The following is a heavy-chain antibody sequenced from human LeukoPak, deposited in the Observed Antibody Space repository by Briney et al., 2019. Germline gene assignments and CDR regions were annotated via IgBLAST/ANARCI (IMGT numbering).Heavy chain of an antibody. CDR2: IYTSGST. J-gene: IGHJ4*02. CDR1: GGSISSYY. Sequence: SETLSLTCTVSGGSISSYYWSWIRQPAGKGLEWIGRIYTSGSTNYNPSLKSRVTISVDTSKNQFSLKLSSVAAADTAVYYCAREPYYDFWSGYLEWYFDYWGQGTLVTVSS. CDR3: AREPYYDFWSGYLEWYFDY. D-gene: IGHD3-3*01. V-gene: IGHV4-4*07.